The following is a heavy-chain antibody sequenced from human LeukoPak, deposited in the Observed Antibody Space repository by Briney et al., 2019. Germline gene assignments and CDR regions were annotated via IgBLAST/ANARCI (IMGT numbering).Heavy chain of an antibody. CDR3: ATNADSSGQNYWYFDL. CDR1: GGSISSYY. D-gene: IGHD6-19*01. CDR2: IYYSGST. Sequence: PSETLSLTCTVSGGSISSYYWSWIRQPPGKGLEWIGYIYYSGSTNYNPSLKSRVTISVDTSKNQFSLKLSSVTAADTAVYYCATNADSSGQNYWYFDLWGRGTLVTVSS. J-gene: IGHJ2*01. V-gene: IGHV4-59*12.